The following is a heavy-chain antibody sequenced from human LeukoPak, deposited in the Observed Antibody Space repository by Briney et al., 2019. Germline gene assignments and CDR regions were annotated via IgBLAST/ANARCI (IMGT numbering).Heavy chain of an antibody. CDR1: GYTFTGYY. V-gene: IGHV1-2*04. Sequence: ASVKVSCKASGYTFTGYYMHWVRQAPGQGLEWMGWINPNSGGTNYAQKFQGWVTMTRDTSISTAYMELSRLRSDDTAVYYCARGECNWNSAPDYWGQGTLVTVSS. D-gene: IGHD1-7*01. CDR2: INPNSGGT. CDR3: ARGECNWNSAPDY. J-gene: IGHJ4*02.